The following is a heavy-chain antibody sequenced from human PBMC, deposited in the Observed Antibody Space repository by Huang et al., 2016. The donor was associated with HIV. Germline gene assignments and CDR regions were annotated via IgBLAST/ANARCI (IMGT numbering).Heavy chain of an antibody. D-gene: IGHD1-26*01. J-gene: IGHJ3*02. Sequence: EVQLVQSGAEVKKPGESLKISCKGSGSSFSTYWIGWVRQMPGKGLEWMGIICPVDPDTRYSPSFQGHVTIPADKSISTAYLQWSSLKASDTAMYYCASTASYSGSYRGAFDIWGQGTMVTVSS. CDR3: ASTASYSGSYRGAFDI. V-gene: IGHV5-51*03. CDR1: GSSFSTYW. CDR2: ICPVDPDT.